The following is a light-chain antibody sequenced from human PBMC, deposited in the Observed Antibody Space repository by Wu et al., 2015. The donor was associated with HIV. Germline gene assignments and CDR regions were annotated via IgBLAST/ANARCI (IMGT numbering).Light chain of an antibody. CDR2: GAS. CDR1: QSVSSSY. V-gene: IGKV3D-20*02. CDR3: QQRSAWPL. J-gene: IGKJ4*01. Sequence: EIVLTQSPGTLSLSPGERATLSCRASQSVSSSYLAWYQQKPGQAPRLLIYGASSRATGIPARFSGSGSGTDFTLTISSLEPEDFAVYYCQQRSAWPLFGGGTRVEIK.